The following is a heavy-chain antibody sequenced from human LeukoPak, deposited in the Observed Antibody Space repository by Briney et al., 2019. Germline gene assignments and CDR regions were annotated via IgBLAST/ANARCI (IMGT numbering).Heavy chain of an antibody. J-gene: IGHJ6*02. Sequence: PSETLSLTCTVSGGSISSYYWSWIRQPPGKGLEWIGYIYYSGSTNYNPPLKSRVTISVDTSKNQFSLKLSSVTAADTAVYYYAREDSIAGYGMDVWGQGTTVTVSS. CDR2: IYYSGST. CDR1: GGSISSYY. CDR3: AREDSIAGYGMDV. D-gene: IGHD3-22*01. V-gene: IGHV4-59*01.